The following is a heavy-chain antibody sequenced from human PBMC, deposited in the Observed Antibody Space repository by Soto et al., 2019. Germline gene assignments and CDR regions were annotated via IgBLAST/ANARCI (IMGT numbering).Heavy chain of an antibody. CDR3: AREGLTGRYFQY. D-gene: IGHD1-20*01. CDR2: INPSGGST. CDR1: GYTFTSYY. V-gene: IGHV1-46*01. J-gene: IGHJ1*01. Sequence: QVQLVQSGAEVKKPGASVKVFSRASGYTFTSYYIHWVRQAPGQGLEWMGIINPSGGSTTYAQKFKGRVTMISDTSTSTVYMELSSLRSEDTAVYYCAREGLTGRYFQYWGQGTLVTVSS.